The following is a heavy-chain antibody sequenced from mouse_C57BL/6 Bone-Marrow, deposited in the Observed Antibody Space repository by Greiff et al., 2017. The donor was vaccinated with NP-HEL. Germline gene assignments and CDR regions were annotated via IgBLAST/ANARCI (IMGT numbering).Heavy chain of an antibody. CDR3: TRENYGSSYEGWYFDV. CDR1: GFTFSSYA. CDR2: ISSGGDYI. D-gene: IGHD1-1*01. J-gene: IGHJ1*03. V-gene: IGHV5-9-1*02. Sequence: EVKVVESGEGLVKPGGSLKLSCEASGFTFSSYAMSWVRQTPEKRLEWVAYISSGGDYIYYADTVKGRFTISRDNARNTLYLQMSSLKSEDTAMYYCTRENYGSSYEGWYFDVWGTGTTVTVSS.